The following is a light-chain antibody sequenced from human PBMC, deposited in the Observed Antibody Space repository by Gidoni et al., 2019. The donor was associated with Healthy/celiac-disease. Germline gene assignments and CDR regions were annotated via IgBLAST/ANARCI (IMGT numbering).Light chain of an antibody. J-gene: IGKJ1*01. CDR1: QSISSY. CDR2: AAS. Sequence: DIQMTQSPSSLSASVGGRVTITYPASQSISSYLNWYQQKPGKAPKLLIYAASSLQSGVPSRFSGSGSGTDDRLTISNQQPEDLGSCNFQQSYRTPWTFGEGTKVEIK. V-gene: IGKV1-39*01. CDR3: QQSYRTPWT.